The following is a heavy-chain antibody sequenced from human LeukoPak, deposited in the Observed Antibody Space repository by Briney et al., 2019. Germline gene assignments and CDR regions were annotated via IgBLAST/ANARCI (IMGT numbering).Heavy chain of an antibody. CDR1: GGSLSSYY. D-gene: IGHD4-23*01. Sequence: PSETLSLTCTVSGGSLSSYYWSRIRQPPGEGLEWVGYIYYSGSTNYNPSLKSRVTISVDTSKNQFSLKLSSVTAADTDVYYCARERYDYGGKLDYWGQGTLVTVSS. V-gene: IGHV4-59*01. CDR2: IYYSGST. CDR3: ARERYDYGGKLDY. J-gene: IGHJ4*02.